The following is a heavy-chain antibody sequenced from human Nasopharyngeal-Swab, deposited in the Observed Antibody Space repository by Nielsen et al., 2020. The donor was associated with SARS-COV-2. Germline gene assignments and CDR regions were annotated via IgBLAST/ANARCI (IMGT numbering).Heavy chain of an antibody. D-gene: IGHD3-3*01. Sequence: GESLKISCAASGFTFGSYAMSWVRQAPGKGLEWVSVIYSGGSSTYYADSVKGRFTISRDNSKNTLYLQMNSLRAEDTAVYYCAKGGEAGQRFLEWLYYFDYWGQGTLVTVSS. CDR3: AKGGEAGQRFLEWLYYFDY. CDR2: IYSGGSST. CDR1: GFTFGSYA. V-gene: IGHV3-23*03. J-gene: IGHJ4*02.